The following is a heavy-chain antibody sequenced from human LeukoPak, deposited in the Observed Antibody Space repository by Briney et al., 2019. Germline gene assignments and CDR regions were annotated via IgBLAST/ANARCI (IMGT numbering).Heavy chain of an antibody. J-gene: IGHJ5*02. CDR3: ARDWGIPAAGNDNWFDP. Sequence: ASETLSLTCTVSGGSISSYYWSWIRQPAGKGLEWIGRIYTSGSTNYNPSLKSRVTMSVDTSKNQFSLKLSSVTAADTAVYYCARDWGIPAAGNDNWFDPWGQGTLVTVSS. D-gene: IGHD2-2*01. CDR2: IYTSGST. V-gene: IGHV4-4*07. CDR1: GGSISSYY.